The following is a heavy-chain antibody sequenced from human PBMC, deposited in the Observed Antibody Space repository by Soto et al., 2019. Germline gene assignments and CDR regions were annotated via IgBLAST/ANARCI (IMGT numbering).Heavy chain of an antibody. Sequence: EVQLVESGGGLVQPGGSLRLSCAVSGFTFSDYEMNWVLQTPGKGMEWVSYISGSGRTIYYSDSVKGRFTISRDNAKNSLYLQMNSLGVEDTAFYCCARGTWGSDWYDPWGQGTLVTVSS. CDR2: ISGSGRTI. CDR1: GFTFSDYE. D-gene: IGHD3-16*01. CDR3: ARGTWGSDWYDP. V-gene: IGHV3-48*03. J-gene: IGHJ5*02.